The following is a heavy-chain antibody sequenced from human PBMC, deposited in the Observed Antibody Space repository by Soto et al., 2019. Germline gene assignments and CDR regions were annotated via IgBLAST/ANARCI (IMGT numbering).Heavy chain of an antibody. Sequence: PSETLSLTCTVSGYSINSDNYWGWIWQPPGKGLEWVGSVDHSGRTYYSSSLKSRVTMSIDTSKNQLSLRLTSVTAADTAIYYCAKKGYYPSGKINLFDSWGQGTLVTVSS. CDR1: GYSINSDNY. J-gene: IGHJ4*02. CDR3: AKKGYYPSGKINLFDS. CDR2: VDHSGRT. D-gene: IGHD3-10*01. V-gene: IGHV4-38-2*02.